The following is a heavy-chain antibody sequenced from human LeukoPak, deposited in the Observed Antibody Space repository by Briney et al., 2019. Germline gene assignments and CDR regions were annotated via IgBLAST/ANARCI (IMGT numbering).Heavy chain of an antibody. J-gene: IGHJ4*02. Sequence: SETLSLTCTVSGGSISSSSYYWVWIRQPPGKGLEWIGSIYYTGRTYYNPSLQSRVTISVDTSKNQFALKLRSVTAADTAVYYCGGRSGPFDYWGQGTLVTVSS. CDR1: GGSISSSSYY. CDR3: GGRSGPFDY. CDR2: IYYTGRT. V-gene: IGHV4-39*01.